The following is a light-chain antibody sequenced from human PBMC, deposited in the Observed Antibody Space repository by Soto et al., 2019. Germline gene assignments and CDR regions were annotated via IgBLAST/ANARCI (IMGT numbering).Light chain of an antibody. CDR2: VVN. V-gene: IGLV2-14*01. J-gene: IGLJ1*01. CDR3: SSFTTTTTHV. CDR1: SSDSGAYDY. Sequence: QSVLTQPASLSGSPGQSITISFTGTSSDSGAYDYLSVFQQHPGKAPKPKTPVVNNLPSGVSKRFSGSKARKTAYLTTSRLQVDDEAEYFCSSFTTTTTHVVGTAPNVTVL.